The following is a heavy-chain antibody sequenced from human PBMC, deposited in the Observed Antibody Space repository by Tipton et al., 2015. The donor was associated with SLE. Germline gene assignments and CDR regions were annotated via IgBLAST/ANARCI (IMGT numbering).Heavy chain of an antibody. CDR1: GFTFSTYA. Sequence: SLRLSCAASGFTFSTYAMHWVRQAPGKGLEWVAVISYDGSNKYYADSVKGRFTISRDNSKNTLYLQVTSLRAEDTAMYYCARGGNYDSWGLGTLVTVSS. V-gene: IGHV3-30*04. D-gene: IGHD4-11*01. CDR2: ISYDGSNK. CDR3: ARGGNYDS. J-gene: IGHJ5*01.